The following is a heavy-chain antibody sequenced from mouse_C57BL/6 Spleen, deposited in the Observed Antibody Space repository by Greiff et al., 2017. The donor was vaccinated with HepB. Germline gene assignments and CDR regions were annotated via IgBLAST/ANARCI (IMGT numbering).Heavy chain of an antibody. CDR1: GFTFSSYA. V-gene: IGHV5-9-1*02. CDR3: TRETVVDYYYAMDY. Sequence: DVMLVESGEGLVKPGGSLKLSCAASGFTFSSYAMSWVRQTPEKRLEWVAYISSGGDYIYYADTVKGRFTISRDNGRNTLYLQMSSLKSEDTAMYYCTRETVVDYYYAMDYWGQGTSVTVSS. CDR2: ISSGGDYI. J-gene: IGHJ4*01. D-gene: IGHD1-1*01.